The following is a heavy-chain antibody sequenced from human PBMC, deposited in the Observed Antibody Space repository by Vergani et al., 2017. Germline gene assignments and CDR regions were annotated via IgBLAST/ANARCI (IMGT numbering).Heavy chain of an antibody. Sequence: EVQLLESGGGLVQPGGSLRLSCAASGFTFSSYAMSWVRQAPGKGLEWVSAISGSGGSTYYADSVKGRFTISRDNSKNTLYLQMNSLRAEDTAVYYCASLTTITMVRGVITPFDYWGQGTLVTVSS. CDR1: GFTFSSYA. D-gene: IGHD3-10*01. CDR3: ASLTTITMVRGVITPFDY. CDR2: ISGSGGST. V-gene: IGHV3-23*01. J-gene: IGHJ4*02.